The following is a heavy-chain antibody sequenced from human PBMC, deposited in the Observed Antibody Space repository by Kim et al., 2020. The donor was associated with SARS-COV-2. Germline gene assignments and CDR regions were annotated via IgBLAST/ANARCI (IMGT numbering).Heavy chain of an antibody. CDR1: GFTFSSYA. J-gene: IGHJ6*03. CDR3: AKDRAHDYSAYYYYYYYMDV. CDR2: ISGSGGST. V-gene: IGHV3-23*01. D-gene: IGHD4-4*01. Sequence: GGSLRLSCAASGFTFSSYAMSWVRQAPGKGLEWVSAISGSGGSTYYADSVKGRFTISRDNSKNTLYLQMNSLRAEDTAVYYCAKDRAHDYSAYYYYYYYMDVWGKGTTVTVSS.